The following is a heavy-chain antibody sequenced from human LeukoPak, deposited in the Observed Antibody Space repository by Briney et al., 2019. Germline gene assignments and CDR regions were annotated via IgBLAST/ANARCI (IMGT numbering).Heavy chain of an antibody. CDR2: ISGSGGST. CDR3: AKDRGHSSSWTLGMDA. J-gene: IGHJ6*02. CDR1: GFTFSSYA. Sequence: GGSLRLSCAASGFTFSSYAMSWVRQAPGKGLEWVSAISGSGGSTYYADSVKGRFTISRDNSKNTLYLQMNSLRAEDTAVYYCAKDRGHSSSWTLGMDAWGQGTTVTVSS. V-gene: IGHV3-23*01. D-gene: IGHD6-13*01.